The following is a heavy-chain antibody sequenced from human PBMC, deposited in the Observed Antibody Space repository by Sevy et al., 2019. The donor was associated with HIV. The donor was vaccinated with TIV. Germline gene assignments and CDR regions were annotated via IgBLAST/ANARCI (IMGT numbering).Heavy chain of an antibody. CDR1: GFTFSGYS. Sequence: GGSLRLSCAASGFTFSGYSMNWVRQAPGKGLEWVSYISSSSSTIYYADSVKGRFTISRDNAKNSLYLQMNSLRDEDTAVYYCARGYCSGGSCYSGFDLWGRGTLVTVSS. J-gene: IGHJ2*01. V-gene: IGHV3-48*02. CDR2: ISSSSSTI. CDR3: ARGYCSGGSCYSGFDL. D-gene: IGHD2-15*01.